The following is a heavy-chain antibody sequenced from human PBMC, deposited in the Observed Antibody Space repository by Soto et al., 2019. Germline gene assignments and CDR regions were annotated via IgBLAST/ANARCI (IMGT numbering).Heavy chain of an antibody. Sequence: GGSLRLSCTASGFTFGDYAMSWVRQAPGKGLEWVGFIRSKAYGGTTEYAASVKGRFTISRDDSKSIAYLQMNSLKTEDTAVYYCTRSTYDFWSGYYDCWGQGTLVTVSS. CDR2: IRSKAYGGTT. V-gene: IGHV3-49*04. D-gene: IGHD3-3*01. J-gene: IGHJ4*02. CDR3: TRSTYDFWSGYYDC. CDR1: GFTFGDYA.